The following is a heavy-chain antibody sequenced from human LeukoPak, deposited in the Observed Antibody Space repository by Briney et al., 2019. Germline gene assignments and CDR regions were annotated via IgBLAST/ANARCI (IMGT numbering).Heavy chain of an antibody. J-gene: IGHJ4*02. CDR1: GFTFSSYA. Sequence: GGSLRLSCAASGFTFSSYAMSWVRQAPGKGLEWVSAISGGGGSTYYADSVKGRFTISRDNSKSTLYLQMNSLRADDTAVYYCAKGHSSGPALGYWGQGTLVTVSS. CDR2: ISGGGGST. V-gene: IGHV3-23*01. CDR3: AKGHSSGPALGY. D-gene: IGHD6-19*01.